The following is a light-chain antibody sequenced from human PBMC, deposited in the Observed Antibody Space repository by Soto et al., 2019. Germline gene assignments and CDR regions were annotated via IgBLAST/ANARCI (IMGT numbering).Light chain of an antibody. Sequence: DIQMTQSPSSLSASVGDRVTITCRASQSISSYLHWYQQKPGKAPKLLIYAASSLQSGVPSRFSGRGSGTDFPLTISSLQPEDFATYYCQRSFSTPLSFGGGTKVEIK. CDR1: QSISSY. CDR2: AAS. J-gene: IGKJ4*01. CDR3: QRSFSTPLS. V-gene: IGKV1-39*01.